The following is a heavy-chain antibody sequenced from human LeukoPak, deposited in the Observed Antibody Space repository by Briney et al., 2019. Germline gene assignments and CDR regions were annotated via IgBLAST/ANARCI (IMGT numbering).Heavy chain of an antibody. CDR2: IYHSGST. V-gene: IGHV4-38-2*01. CDR3: ARAGKLGYCSGTSCYFGGKIFDY. J-gene: IGHJ4*02. Sequence: KSSETLSLTCAVYGASFSGSYWSWIRQPPGKGLEWIGSIYHSGSTYYNPSLKSRVTISVDTSKNQFSLKLSSVTAADTAVYYCARAGKLGYCSGTSCYFGGKIFDYWCQGTLVTVSS. D-gene: IGHD2-2*01. CDR1: GASFSGSY.